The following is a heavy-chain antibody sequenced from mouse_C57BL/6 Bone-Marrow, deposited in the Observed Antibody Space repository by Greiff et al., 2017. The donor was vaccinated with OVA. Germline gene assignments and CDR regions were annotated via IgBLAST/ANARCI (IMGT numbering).Heavy chain of an antibody. CDR2: IYPGSGNT. CDR3: ARNYGRAYFDY. Sequence: QVQLQQSGAELVRPGASVKLSCKASGYTFTDYYINWVKQRPGQGLEWIARIYPGSGNTYYNEKFKGKATLTAEKSSSTAYMQLSSLTSEDSAVYFCARNYGRAYFDYWGQGTTLTVSS. V-gene: IGHV1-76*01. CDR1: GYTFTDYY. J-gene: IGHJ2*01. D-gene: IGHD1-1*01.